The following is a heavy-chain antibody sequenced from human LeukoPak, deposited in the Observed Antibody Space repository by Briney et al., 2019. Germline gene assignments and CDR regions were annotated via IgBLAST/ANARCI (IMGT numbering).Heavy chain of an antibody. CDR1: GFTFSSSA. CDR3: AKDYYDSSGYYRSVFDY. CDR2: ISASGGST. D-gene: IGHD3-22*01. Sequence: GGSLRLSCAASGFTFSSSAMSWVRQVPGKGLEWVSGISASGGSTYYADSVKGRFTISRDNSKNTLYLQMNSLRAEDTAVYYCAKDYYDSSGYYRSVFDYWGQGTLVTVSS. J-gene: IGHJ4*02. V-gene: IGHV3-23*01.